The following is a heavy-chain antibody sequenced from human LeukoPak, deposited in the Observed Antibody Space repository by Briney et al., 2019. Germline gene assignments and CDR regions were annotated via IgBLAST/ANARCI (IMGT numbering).Heavy chain of an antibody. J-gene: IGHJ4*02. CDR1: GASFSSSTYS. V-gene: IGHV4-39*01. D-gene: IGHD6-13*01. CDR3: ARHAGGISATGTRPFDY. CDR2: IYYSGST. Sequence: SETLSLTCTVSGASFSSSTYSWGWIRQPPGKGLEWIGSIYYSGSTYYNPSLKSRVTMSVDTSMNQFSLKLSSVTAADTAVYYCARHAGGISATGTRPFDYWGQGTLVTVSS.